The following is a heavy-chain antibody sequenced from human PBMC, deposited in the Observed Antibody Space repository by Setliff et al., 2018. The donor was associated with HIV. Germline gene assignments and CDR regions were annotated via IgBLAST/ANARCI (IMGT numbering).Heavy chain of an antibody. Sequence: SETLSLTCTVSRGSISSGTYYWTWIRQPPGQGPQWIGSIYQSGSIYYNPSLQSRVTISVDSSKNQFSLNLFSVTAADTAVYYCARPRRVRSRAWYWFDIWGQGTLVTVSS. CDR1: RGSISSGTYY. CDR3: ARPRRVRSRAWYWFDI. J-gene: IGHJ5*02. V-gene: IGHV4-39*07. D-gene: IGHD6-19*01. CDR2: IYQSGSI.